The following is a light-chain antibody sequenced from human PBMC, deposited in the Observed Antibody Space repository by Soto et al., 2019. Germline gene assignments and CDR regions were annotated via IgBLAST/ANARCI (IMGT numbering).Light chain of an antibody. CDR1: QSISNY. V-gene: IGKV1-39*01. J-gene: IGKJ1*01. CDR3: QQSYTTPRT. CDR2: DAS. Sequence: IQMTQNPSSLSASVGDRVTITCRASQSISNYLNWYQQKPGKAPKLLIYDASNLETGVPSRFSGSGSGTDFTLTISSLQPEDFATYYCQQSYTTPRTFGQRTMVDIK.